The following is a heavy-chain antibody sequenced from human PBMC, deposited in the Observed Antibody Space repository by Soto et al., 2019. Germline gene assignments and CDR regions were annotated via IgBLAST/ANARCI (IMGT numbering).Heavy chain of an antibody. CDR3: AKPHSRSYYYYMDV. V-gene: IGHV3-30*18. CDR1: GFTFSSYG. Sequence: QVQLVESGGGVVQPGRSLRLSCAASGFTFSSYGMHWVRQAPGKGLEWVALISYDGNNKYYIDSMKGRFTVSRDNSKNTLFLQMNSLRPEDTAVYYCAKPHSRSYYYYMDVWGKGTTVTVSS. D-gene: IGHD6-13*01. J-gene: IGHJ6*03. CDR2: ISYDGNNK.